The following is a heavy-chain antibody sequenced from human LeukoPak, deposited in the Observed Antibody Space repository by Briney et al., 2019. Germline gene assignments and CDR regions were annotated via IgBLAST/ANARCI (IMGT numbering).Heavy chain of an antibody. J-gene: IGHJ4*02. Sequence: SETLSLTCTVSGAPISSSSYYWGWIRQPPGKGLEWIGTSYYSGSTYYNASLKSRVTISMDTSKNQFSLKLSSVTAADTAVYYCARLAAGSGSFDYWGRGNLVIVFS. CDR1: GAPISSSSYY. CDR3: ARLAAGSGSFDY. D-gene: IGHD6-19*01. CDR2: SYYSGST. V-gene: IGHV4-39*01.